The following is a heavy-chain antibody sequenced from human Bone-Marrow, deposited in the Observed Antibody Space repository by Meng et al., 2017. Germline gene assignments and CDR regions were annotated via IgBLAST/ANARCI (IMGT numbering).Heavy chain of an antibody. CDR3: ARSLSGKDDY. Sequence: GESLMIHCAASGFTFDDYGMSWVRQAPGKGLEWVCGINWNGGSTGYADSVKGRFTISRDNAKNTLYLQMNSLRAEDTAVYYCARSLSGKDDYWGQGTLVTVSS. D-gene: IGHD4-23*01. J-gene: IGHJ4*02. V-gene: IGHV3-20*04. CDR2: INWNGGST. CDR1: GFTFDDYG.